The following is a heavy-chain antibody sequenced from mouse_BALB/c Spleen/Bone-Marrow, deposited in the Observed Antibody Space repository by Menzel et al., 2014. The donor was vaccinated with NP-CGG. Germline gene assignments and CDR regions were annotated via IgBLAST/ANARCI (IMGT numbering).Heavy chain of an antibody. J-gene: IGHJ3*01. CDR1: GYSFTSYW. CDR2: IDPSDSET. V-gene: IGHV1S126*01. CDR3: ASPSDGNPFAY. D-gene: IGHD2-1*01. Sequence: VQRVESGPQLVRPGASVKISCKASGYSFTSYWMHWVKQRPGQGLEWIGMIDPSDSETRLNQKFKDKATLTVDKSSSTAYMQLSSPTSEDSAVYYCASPSDGNPFAYWGQGTLVTVSA.